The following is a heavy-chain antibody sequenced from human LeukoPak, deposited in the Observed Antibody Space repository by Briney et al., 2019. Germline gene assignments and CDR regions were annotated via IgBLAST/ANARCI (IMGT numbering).Heavy chain of an antibody. J-gene: IGHJ4*02. CDR1: GYTFTSYY. CDR3: ARAPSGYCSSTSCFNLDY. CDR2: INPSGGST. Sequence: ASVKVSCKASGYTFTSYYMHWVRQAPGQGLEWMGIINPSGGSTSYAQKFQGRVTMTRDTSTSTVYMELSSLRSEDTAVYYCARAPSGYCSSTSCFNLDYWGQGTLVTVSS. V-gene: IGHV1-46*01. D-gene: IGHD2-2*03.